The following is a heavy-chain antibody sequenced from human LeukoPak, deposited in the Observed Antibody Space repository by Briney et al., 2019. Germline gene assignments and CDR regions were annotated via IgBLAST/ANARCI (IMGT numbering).Heavy chain of an antibody. CDR1: GFTFSNYG. D-gene: IGHD5-24*01. J-gene: IGHJ4*02. CDR2: VTGSGG. Sequence: GGSLRLSCAASGFTFSNYGMSWVRQAPGKGLEWVSGVTGSGGNYADSVKGRFTISRDNSKNTLYLQMNSLRSEDTAVYYCATAPSRRDGYNYVYYFDYWGQGTLVTVSS. CDR3: ATAPSRRDGYNYVYYFDY. V-gene: IGHV3-23*01.